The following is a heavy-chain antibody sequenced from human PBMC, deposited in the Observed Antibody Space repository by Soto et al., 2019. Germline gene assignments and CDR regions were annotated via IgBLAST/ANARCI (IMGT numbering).Heavy chain of an antibody. J-gene: IGHJ4*02. CDR1: GFTFSSYS. D-gene: IGHD1-26*01. CDR2: ISSSSSYI. CDR3: ATRSGSYFRY. V-gene: IGHV3-21*01. Sequence: EVQLVESGGGLVKPGGSLRLSCAASGFTFSSYSMNWVRQAPGKGLEWVSSISSSSSYIYHADSVKGRFTISRDNAKNSLYLQMNSLRAEDTAVYYCATRSGSYFRYWGQGTLVTVSS.